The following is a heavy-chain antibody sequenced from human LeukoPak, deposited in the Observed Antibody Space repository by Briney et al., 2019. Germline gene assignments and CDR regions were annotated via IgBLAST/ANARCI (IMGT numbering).Heavy chain of an antibody. V-gene: IGHV1-69*13. D-gene: IGHD2-15*01. CDR3: ARHCSGGSCYPAFDY. CDR2: IIPIFGTA. Sequence: SVKVSCKASGGTFSSYAISWVRQAPGQGLEWMGGIIPIFGTANYAQKFQGRVTITADESTSTAYMELSSLRSEDTAVYYCARHCSGGSCYPAFDYWGQGTLVTVSS. J-gene: IGHJ4*02. CDR1: GGTFSSYA.